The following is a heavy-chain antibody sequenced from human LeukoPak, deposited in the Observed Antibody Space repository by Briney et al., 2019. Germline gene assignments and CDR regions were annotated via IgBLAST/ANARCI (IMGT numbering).Heavy chain of an antibody. Sequence: YPGGSLRLSCEAFGFSVTNNYLSWVRQPPGEGLEWVPVIHSGGRTKYAASVRDRFTISRDPAKNTVYLQMNSLRVDDTAAYYCARPGSASGYWVQWGQGTLVTVSS. D-gene: IGHD3-3*01. CDR1: GFSVTNNY. V-gene: IGHV3-66*01. CDR2: IHSGGRT. CDR3: ARPGSASGYWVQ. J-gene: IGHJ4*02.